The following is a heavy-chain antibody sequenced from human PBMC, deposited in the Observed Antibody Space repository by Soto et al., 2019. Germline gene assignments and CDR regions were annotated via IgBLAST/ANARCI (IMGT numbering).Heavy chain of an antibody. V-gene: IGHV4-59*08. Sequence: QVQLQASGPGLVKPSDTLSLTCTVSGDSIGTYNWGWIRQPPGKRLEWIGYIYSNGGTSYNPALKSLVTIPADTPTNQFPLRLSSVTAADTAGYYCVRQGIGALHGLVDVWGQGTTVTVSS. CDR1: GDSIGTYN. D-gene: IGHD1-26*01. J-gene: IGHJ6*02. CDR2: IYSNGGT. CDR3: VRQGIGALHGLVDV.